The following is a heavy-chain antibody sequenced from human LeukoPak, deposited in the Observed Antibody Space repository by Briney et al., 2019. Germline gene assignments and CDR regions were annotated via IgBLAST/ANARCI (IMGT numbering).Heavy chain of an antibody. J-gene: IGHJ4*02. CDR1: GFSFSSYG. V-gene: IGHV3-48*02. Sequence: GGSLRLSCAASGFSFSSYGMNWVRQAPGQGLEWVSYIDPTGRAKYYADSVKGRFTVSRDNANHSVFLQMNSLRDDDTAVYFCARKLALWGQGTLVTVSS. CDR2: IDPTGRAK. CDR3: ARKLAL.